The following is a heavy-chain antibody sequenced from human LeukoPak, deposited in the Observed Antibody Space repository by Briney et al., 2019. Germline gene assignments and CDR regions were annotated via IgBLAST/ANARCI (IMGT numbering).Heavy chain of an antibody. Sequence: GGSLRLSCAASGFTFSSYAMHWVRQAPGKGLEWVAVISYDGSNKYYADSVKGRFTISRDNSKNTLYLQMNSLRAEDTAAYYCARDRYGGNSYDAFDIWGQGTMVTVSS. CDR2: ISYDGSNK. D-gene: IGHD4-23*01. CDR1: GFTFSSYA. V-gene: IGHV3-30-3*01. CDR3: ARDRYGGNSYDAFDI. J-gene: IGHJ3*02.